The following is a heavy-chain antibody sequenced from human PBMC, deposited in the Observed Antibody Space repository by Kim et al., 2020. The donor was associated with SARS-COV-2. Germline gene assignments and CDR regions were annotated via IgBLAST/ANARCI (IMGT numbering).Heavy chain of an antibody. Sequence: SETLSLTCTVSGGSISSGSYYWSWIRQPAGKGLEWIGRIYTSGSTNYNPSLKSRVTISVDTSKNQLSLKLSSVTAADTAVYYCASPGIAAAGHDAFGMWGQGTMVTVSS. D-gene: IGHD6-13*01. CDR1: GGSISSGSYY. J-gene: IGHJ3*02. CDR2: IYTSGST. CDR3: ASPGIAAAGHDAFGM. V-gene: IGHV4-61*02.